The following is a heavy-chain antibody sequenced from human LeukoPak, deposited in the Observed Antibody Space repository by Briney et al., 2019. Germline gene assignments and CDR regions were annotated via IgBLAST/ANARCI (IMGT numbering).Heavy chain of an antibody. D-gene: IGHD3-22*01. V-gene: IGHV4-59*01. J-gene: IGHJ4*02. CDR1: GGSISSYY. CDR3: ARDSLYDSSEIFDY. Sequence: SETLSLTCTVSGGSISSYYWSWIRQPPGKGLEWIGYIYYSGSTNYNPSLKSRVTISVDTSKNQFSLKLSSVTAADTAVYYCARDSLYDSSEIFDYWGQGTLVTVSS. CDR2: IYYSGST.